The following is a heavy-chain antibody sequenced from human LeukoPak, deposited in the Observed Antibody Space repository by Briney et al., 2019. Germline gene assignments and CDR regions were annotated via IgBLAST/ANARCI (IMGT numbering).Heavy chain of an antibody. V-gene: IGHV3-23*01. CDR2: ISDSGGGT. J-gene: IGHJ3*02. CDR3: ARRTTQWELAFDAFDI. D-gene: IGHD1-26*01. Sequence: PGGSLRLSCAASEFTFNIYAMSWVRQAPGKGLEWLSSISDSGGGTYYADSVKGRFTISRDNSKNTLYLQMNSLRAEDTAVYYCARRTTQWELAFDAFDIWGQGTMVTVSS. CDR1: EFTFNIYA.